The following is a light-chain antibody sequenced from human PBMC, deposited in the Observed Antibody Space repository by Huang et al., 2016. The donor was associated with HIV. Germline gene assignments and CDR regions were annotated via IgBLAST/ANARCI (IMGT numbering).Light chain of an antibody. J-gene: IGKJ2*01. CDR2: AAS. V-gene: IGKV3-11*01. CDR3: QHRFDWPPYT. CDR1: QSVNSH. Sequence: EIVLTQSPATLSLSPGERATLSCRASQSVNSHLAVYQHKLCQAPRLLIYAASNRATGIPARFTGRWSGTDFTLTISSVQPEDAAVYYCQHRFDWPPYTFGQGSKLEIK.